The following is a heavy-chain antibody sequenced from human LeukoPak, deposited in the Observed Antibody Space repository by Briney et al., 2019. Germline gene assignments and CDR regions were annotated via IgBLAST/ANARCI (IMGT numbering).Heavy chain of an antibody. V-gene: IGHV3-7*01. CDR2: IKQDGTER. CDR3: AKRSLSGWETFDY. CDR1: GFTFTTYW. Sequence: GGSLRLSCAASGFTFTTYWMSWVRQAPGKGLEWVANIKQDGTERYYVDSVKGRFTISRDNAKNSLYLQMNSLRAEDTAVYYCAKRSLSGWETFDYWGQGTLVTVSS. J-gene: IGHJ4*02. D-gene: IGHD6-19*01.